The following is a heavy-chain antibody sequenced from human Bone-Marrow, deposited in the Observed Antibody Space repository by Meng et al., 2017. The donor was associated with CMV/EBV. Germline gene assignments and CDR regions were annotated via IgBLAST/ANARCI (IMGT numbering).Heavy chain of an antibody. CDR3: ARDDGYSGSSYEAAFDI. CDR2: ISSSSSTI. CDR1: GFTFSSYS. Sequence: GESLKISCAASGFTFSSYSMNWVRQAPGKGLEWVSYISSSSSTIYYADSVKGRFTISRDNAKNSLYLQMNSLRAEDTAVYYCARDDGYSGSSYEAAFDIWGQGTMVAVSS. D-gene: IGHD6-13*01. V-gene: IGHV3-48*04. J-gene: IGHJ3*02.